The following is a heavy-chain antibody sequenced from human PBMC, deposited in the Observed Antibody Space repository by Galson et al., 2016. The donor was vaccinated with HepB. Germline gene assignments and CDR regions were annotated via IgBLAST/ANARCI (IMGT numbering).Heavy chain of an antibody. J-gene: IGHJ4*02. V-gene: IGHV3-21*01. D-gene: IGHD1-26*01. Sequence: SLRLSCAVAGFTFSSNAMSWVRQAPGKGLECVSSISASASYVYYADSVKGRFTISRDNAKNSLYLQMNNLRTEDTAVYYCARGYPLVDYWGQGTLVTVSS. CDR3: ARGYPLVDY. CDR1: GFTFSSNA. CDR2: ISASASYV.